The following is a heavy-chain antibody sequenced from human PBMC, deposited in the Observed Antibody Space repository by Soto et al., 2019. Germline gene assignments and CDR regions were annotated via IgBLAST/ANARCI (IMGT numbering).Heavy chain of an antibody. D-gene: IGHD6-13*01. CDR2: IYPGDSDT. J-gene: IGHJ6*03. Sequence: PGESLKISCKGSGYSFTSYWIGWVRQMPGKGLEWMGIIYPGDSDTRYSPSFQGQVTISADKSISTVYLQWSSLKASDTAMYYCARTVYVILSSVAAAVTNRDYYYYMDVWGKGTTVTVSS. V-gene: IGHV5-51*01. CDR1: GYSFTSYW. CDR3: ARTVYVILSSVAAAVTNRDYYYYMDV.